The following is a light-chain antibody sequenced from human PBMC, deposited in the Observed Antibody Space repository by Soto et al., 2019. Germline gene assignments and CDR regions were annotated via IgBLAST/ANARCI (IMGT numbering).Light chain of an antibody. CDR2: GAS. CDR3: QQYGSWWT. J-gene: IGKJ1*01. CDR1: QSVSSSY. Sequence: EIVLTQSPGTLSLSPGERATLSCRASQSVSSSYLAWYQQKPGQAPRLLIYGASSRATGIPDRFSGSGSGTAFTLTISRLEPEDFAVYYCQQYGSWWTFGQGTKVEIK. V-gene: IGKV3-20*01.